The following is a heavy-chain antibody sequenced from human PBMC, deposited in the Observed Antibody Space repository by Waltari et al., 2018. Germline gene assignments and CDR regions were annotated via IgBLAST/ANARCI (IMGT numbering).Heavy chain of an antibody. V-gene: IGHV1-2*02. CDR3: APGRGTAHFDP. CDR2: IYPNSGDT. D-gene: IGHD5-18*01. J-gene: IGHJ5*02. Sequence: VQLVQSGADVKKPGASVRVSCKASGYTFTAYNMHWARQAPGQGLEWMGWIYPNSGDTTYAQKFQGRVVMTTDTSTSTAYMELSSLSFDDTAVYYCAPGRGTAHFDPWGQGTLVTVSS. CDR1: GYTFTAYN.